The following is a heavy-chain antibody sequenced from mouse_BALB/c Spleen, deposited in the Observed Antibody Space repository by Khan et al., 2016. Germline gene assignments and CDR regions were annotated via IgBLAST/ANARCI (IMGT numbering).Heavy chain of an antibody. J-gene: IGHJ1*01. D-gene: IGHD1-1*01. CDR2: IWSGGST. CDR3: AREDYYGTYWYFDV. V-gene: IGHV2-2*02. Sequence: VQLQESGPGLVQPSQSLSITCTVSGFSLTSYGVHWVRQSPGKGLEWLGVIWSGGSTDYNAAFISRLSISKDNSKSQVFFKMNSLQANDTAIYXCAREDYYGTYWYFDVWGAGTTVTVSS. CDR1: GFSLTSYG.